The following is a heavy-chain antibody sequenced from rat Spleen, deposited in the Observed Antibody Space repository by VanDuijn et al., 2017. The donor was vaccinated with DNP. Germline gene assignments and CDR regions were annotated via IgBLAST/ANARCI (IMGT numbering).Heavy chain of an antibody. CDR2: ISYSGGT. D-gene: IGHD1-2*01. V-gene: IGHV3-1*01. CDR1: GYSITSNY. CDR3: ARSEAAISTFAY. J-gene: IGHJ3*01. Sequence: VQLQESGPGLVKPSQSLSLTCSVTGYSITSNYWGWIRKFPGDKMEWIGHISYSGGTGYNPSLKSRISITRDTSKNQFFLHLNSVTTEDTATYYCARSEAAISTFAYWGQGTLVTVSS.